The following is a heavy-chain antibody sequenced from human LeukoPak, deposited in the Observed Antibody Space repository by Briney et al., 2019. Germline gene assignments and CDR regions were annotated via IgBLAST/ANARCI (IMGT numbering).Heavy chain of an antibody. V-gene: IGHV2-5*01. CDR3: AHRLRGYSYGNYFDY. J-gene: IGHJ4*02. Sequence: SGPTLVNPTQTLTLTCTFSGLSLSTSGVGVGWIRQPPGKALEWLALIYWNDDKRYSPSLKSRLTITKDTSKNQVVLTMTNMDPVDTATYYCAHRLRGYSYGNYFDYWGQGTLVTVSS. CDR2: IYWNDDK. CDR1: GLSLSTSGVG. D-gene: IGHD5-18*01.